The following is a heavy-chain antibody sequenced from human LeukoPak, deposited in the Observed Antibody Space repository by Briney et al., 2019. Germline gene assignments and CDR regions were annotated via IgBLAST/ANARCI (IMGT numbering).Heavy chain of an antibody. CDR1: GFTFSTYA. V-gene: IGHV3-30*09. CDR2: ISYDGRNK. Sequence: GRSLRLSCAASGFTFSTYAMHWARQAPGKGLEWVAVISYDGRNKYCAGSVKGRFAITRDNSNNMLYLQMNSLRAEDTAVYYCARGLIREGYYFDYWGQGTLVTVSS. J-gene: IGHJ4*02. CDR3: ARGLIREGYYFDY. D-gene: IGHD2-21*01.